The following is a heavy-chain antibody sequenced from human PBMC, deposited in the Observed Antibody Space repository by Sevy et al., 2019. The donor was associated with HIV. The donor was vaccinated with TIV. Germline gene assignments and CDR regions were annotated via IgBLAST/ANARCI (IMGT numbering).Heavy chain of an antibody. J-gene: IGHJ5*02. V-gene: IGHV4-34*01. D-gene: IGHD6-19*01. CDR3: ARDRLRAVAGKLDP. CDR1: GGSFSGYY. CDR2: INHSGST. Sequence: ETLSLTCAVYGGSFSGYYWSWIRQPPGKGLEWIGEINHSGSTNYNPSLKSRVTISVDTSKNQFSLKLSSVTAADTAVYYCARDRLRAVAGKLDPWGQGTLVTVSS.